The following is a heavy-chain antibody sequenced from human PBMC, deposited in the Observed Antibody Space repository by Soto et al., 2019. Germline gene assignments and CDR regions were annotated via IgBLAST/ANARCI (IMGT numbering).Heavy chain of an antibody. D-gene: IGHD1-26*01. V-gene: IGHV3-30-3*01. Sequence: QVQLVESGGGVVQPGRSLRLSCAASGFTFSSYAMHWVRQAPGKGLEWVAVISYDGSNKYYADSVKGRFTISRDNSKNTLYLQMNILRAEDTAVYYCARDIYPSRSLEIDYWGQGTLVTVSS. CDR2: ISYDGSNK. CDR3: ARDIYPSRSLEIDY. CDR1: GFTFSSYA. J-gene: IGHJ4*02.